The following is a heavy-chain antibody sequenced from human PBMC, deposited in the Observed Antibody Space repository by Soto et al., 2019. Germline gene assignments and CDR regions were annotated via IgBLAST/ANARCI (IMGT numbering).Heavy chain of an antibody. CDR1: GFTFSSYA. V-gene: IGHV3-23*01. J-gene: IGHJ6*02. Sequence: PGGSLRLSCAASGFTFSSYAMSWVRQAPGKGLEWVSAISGSGGSTYYADSVKGRFTISRDNSKNTLYLQMNSLRAEDTAVYYCAKDSPRTYDFWSGYTRYGMDVWGQGTTVTVSS. D-gene: IGHD3-3*01. CDR2: ISGSGGST. CDR3: AKDSPRTYDFWSGYTRYGMDV.